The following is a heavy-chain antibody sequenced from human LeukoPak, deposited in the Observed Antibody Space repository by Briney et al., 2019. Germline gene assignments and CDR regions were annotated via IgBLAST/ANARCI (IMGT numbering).Heavy chain of an antibody. CDR1: GYSFTDYW. D-gene: IGHD3-22*01. CDR3: ARLPMTLNYFDY. CDR2: IDPSDSYT. V-gene: IGHV5-10-1*01. J-gene: IGHJ4*02. Sequence: GESLKISCKASGYSFTDYWISWVRQMPGKGLEWMGRIDPSDSYTNYSPSFQGHVTISAGKSVNTAYLQWSSLRASDTAMYYCARLPMTLNYFDYCGQGTLVTVSS.